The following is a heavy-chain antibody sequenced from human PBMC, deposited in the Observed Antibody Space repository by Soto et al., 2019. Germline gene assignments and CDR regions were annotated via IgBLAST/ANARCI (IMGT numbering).Heavy chain of an antibody. Sequence: PGGSLRLSCAASGFTFSSYSMNWVRQAPGKGLEWVSSISGSRTYIYYADSVKGRFTISRDNAKNSLYLQMNSLRAEDTAVYYCARTSGPRPMFRDNWGQGTLVTVSS. J-gene: IGHJ4*02. V-gene: IGHV3-21*01. CDR2: ISGSRTYI. CDR3: ARTSGPRPMFRDN. CDR1: GFTFSSYS. D-gene: IGHD3-10*01.